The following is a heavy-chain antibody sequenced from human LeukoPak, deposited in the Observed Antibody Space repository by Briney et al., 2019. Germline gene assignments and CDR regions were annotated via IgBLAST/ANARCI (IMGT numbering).Heavy chain of an antibody. CDR3: VRDFAGADDY. Sequence: GSLRLSCAASGFTFSSHLMHWVRQAPGKGLVWVSRISSDGTYTNYADSVRGRFTISRDNANNMLYLQMNSLRVEDTGLYYCVRDFAGADDYWGQGILVTVSS. J-gene: IGHJ4*02. D-gene: IGHD3-16*01. CDR2: ISSDGTYT. CDR1: GFTFSSHL. V-gene: IGHV3-74*01.